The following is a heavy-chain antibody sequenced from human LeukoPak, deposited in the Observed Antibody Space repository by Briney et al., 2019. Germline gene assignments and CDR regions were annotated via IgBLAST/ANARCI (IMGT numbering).Heavy chain of an antibody. Sequence: SETLSLTCTVSGGSFSSYYWSWIRQPAGKGLEWIGRIYTSGSTNYNPSLKSRVTMSVDTSKNQFSLKLSSVTAADTAVYYCARERIAAFWYYMDVWGKGTTVTVSS. CDR3: ARERIAAFWYYMDV. J-gene: IGHJ6*03. CDR2: IYTSGST. D-gene: IGHD6-13*01. V-gene: IGHV4-4*07. CDR1: GGSFSSYY.